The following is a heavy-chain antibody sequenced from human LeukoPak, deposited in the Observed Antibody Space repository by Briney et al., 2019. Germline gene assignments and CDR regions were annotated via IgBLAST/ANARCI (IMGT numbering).Heavy chain of an antibody. CDR1: GGIFSSYA. CDR2: INPNSGGT. Sequence: GASVNVSCKASGGIFSSYAISWVRQAPGQGLEWMGRINPNSGGTNYAQKFQGRVTMTRDTSISTAYMELSRLRSDDTAVYYCAILLWFGEFQSDYWGQGTLVTVSS. V-gene: IGHV1-2*06. CDR3: AILLWFGEFQSDY. J-gene: IGHJ4*02. D-gene: IGHD3-10*01.